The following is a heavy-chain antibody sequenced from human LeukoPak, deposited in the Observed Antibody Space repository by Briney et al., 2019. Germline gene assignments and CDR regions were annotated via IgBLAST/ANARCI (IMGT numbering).Heavy chain of an antibody. J-gene: IGHJ1*01. CDR2: ISYDGSNK. D-gene: IGHD3-10*01. V-gene: IGHV3-30*18. Sequence: QTGGSLRLSCAASGFTFSSYGMHWVRQAPGKGLEWVAVISYDGSNKYYADSVKGRFTISRDNSKNTLYLQMNSLRAEDTAVYYCANSRSGSYVQHWGQGTLVTVSS. CDR3: ANSRSGSYVQH. CDR1: GFTFSSYG.